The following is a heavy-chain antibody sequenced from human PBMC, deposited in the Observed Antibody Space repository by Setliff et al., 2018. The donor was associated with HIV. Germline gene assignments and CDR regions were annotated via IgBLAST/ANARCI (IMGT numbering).Heavy chain of an antibody. Sequence: PSETLSLTCAVSGNSISADSYWGWIRQPPGNRLEYIGNIHYSGTTKYNPPFKSRVTISVDTSKNQLSLKLSSVTAADTAVYYCASEAWTSYRSSSGYYYYYMDVWGKGTTVTVSS. J-gene: IGHJ6*03. V-gene: IGHV4-38-2*01. D-gene: IGHD6-6*01. CDR3: ASEAWTSYRSSSGYYYYYMDV. CDR2: IHYSGTT. CDR1: GNSISADSY.